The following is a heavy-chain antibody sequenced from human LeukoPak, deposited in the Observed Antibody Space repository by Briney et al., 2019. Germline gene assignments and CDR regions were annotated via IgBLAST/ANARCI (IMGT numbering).Heavy chain of an antibody. J-gene: IGHJ6*03. D-gene: IGHD5-24*01. V-gene: IGHV3-30*02. CDR1: GFTFNSYG. Sequence: QTGGSLRLSCAASGFTFNSYGMHWVRQAPGKGLEWVAFIRYDGNYEYYGDSVKGRFTISRDNSKTTLYLQMNSLRSEDTAVYYCAKDGGLHLYYYYNYMDIWGKGTTVTVSS. CDR3: AKDGGLHLYYYYNYMDI. CDR2: IRYDGNYE.